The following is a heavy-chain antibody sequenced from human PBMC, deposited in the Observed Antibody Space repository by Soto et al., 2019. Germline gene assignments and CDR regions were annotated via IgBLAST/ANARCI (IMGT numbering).Heavy chain of an antibody. CDR3: ARGDDYSNPDFDY. CDR1: GFTFSSYG. J-gene: IGHJ4*02. D-gene: IGHD4-4*01. V-gene: IGHV3-33*01. CDR2: IWYDGSNK. Sequence: GGSLRLSCAASGFTFSSYGMHWVRQAPGKGLEWVAVIWYDGSNKYYADSVKGRFTISRDNSKNTLYLQMNSLRAEDTAVYYCARGDDYSNPDFDYWGQGTLVTVSS.